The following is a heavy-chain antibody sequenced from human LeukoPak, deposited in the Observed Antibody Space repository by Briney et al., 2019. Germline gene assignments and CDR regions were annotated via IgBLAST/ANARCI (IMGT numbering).Heavy chain of an antibody. CDR2: IKSKTDGWTT. CDR1: GFTFSNAW. D-gene: IGHD2-21*02. CDR3: TTPYCGGDCYPLQRDDAFDI. Sequence: GGSLRLSCAASGFTFSNAWRSWVRQVPGKGLEWLGRIKSKTDGWTTDFAAPVKGRFTISRDDSKNTLYLQMNSLKTEDTAVYYCTTPYCGGDCYPLQRDDAFDIWGQGTMVTVSS. V-gene: IGHV3-15*01. J-gene: IGHJ3*02.